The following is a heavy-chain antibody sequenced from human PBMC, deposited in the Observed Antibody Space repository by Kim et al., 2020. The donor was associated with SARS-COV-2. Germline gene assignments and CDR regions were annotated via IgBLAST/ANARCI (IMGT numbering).Heavy chain of an antibody. Sequence: SETLSLTCAVSGGSISSSNWWSWVRQPPGKGLEWIGEIYHSGSTNYNPSLKSRVTISVDKSKNQFSLKLSSVTAADTAVYYCARDSSSGWQSFDYWGQGTLVTVSS. CDR3: ARDSSSGWQSFDY. CDR1: GGSISSSNW. V-gene: IGHV4-4*02. D-gene: IGHD6-19*01. CDR2: IYHSGST. J-gene: IGHJ4*02.